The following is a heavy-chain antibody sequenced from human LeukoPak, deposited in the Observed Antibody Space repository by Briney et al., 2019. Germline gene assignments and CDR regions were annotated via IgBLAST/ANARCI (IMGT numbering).Heavy chain of an antibody. D-gene: IGHD2/OR15-2a*01. CDR1: GFTVSSNY. Sequence: GGSLRLSCAASGFTVSSNYMSWVRQAPGKGLEWVSVIYSGGSTYYADSVKGRFTISRDNSKNTLYLQMNSLRAEDTAVYYCVSVSDAEGDAFDIWGQGTMVTVSS. CDR2: IYSGGST. V-gene: IGHV3-66*01. J-gene: IGHJ3*02. CDR3: VSVSDAEGDAFDI.